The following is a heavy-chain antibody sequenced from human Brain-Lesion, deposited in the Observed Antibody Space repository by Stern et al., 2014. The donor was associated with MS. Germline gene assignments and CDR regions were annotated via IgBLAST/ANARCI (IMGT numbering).Heavy chain of an antibody. J-gene: IGHJ4*02. V-gene: IGHV3-23*04. Sequence: EVQLVESGGGLVQPGGSLRLSCAASEFTFSSYTMSWVRQAPGKGLEWVSTISGRGDNTYYADSVKGRFTISRDNSKNTLYLQMSGLRVEDTAVYYCAKERFETYYDFWSGYRRDYFDYWGQGTLVTVSS. CDR2: ISGRGDNT. CDR3: AKERFETYYDFWSGYRRDYFDY. D-gene: IGHD3-3*01. CDR1: EFTFSSYT.